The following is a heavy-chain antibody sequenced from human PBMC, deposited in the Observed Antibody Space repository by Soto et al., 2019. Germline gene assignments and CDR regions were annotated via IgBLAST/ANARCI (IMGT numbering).Heavy chain of an antibody. D-gene: IGHD3-10*01. V-gene: IGHV3-30*18. CDR2: ISKDGSKK. CDR3: ANPSGYYFGLGSHDEASDM. Sequence: QAHLVESGGGVVQPGRSLRLSCAASGFMFSGFGMHWVRQAPGKGLQWVAGISKDGSKKYYADSVKGRFTISRDNSKKTLYLQMNSLRAEDTAVYYCANPSGYYFGLGSHDEASDMWGQGTGVTVFS. J-gene: IGHJ3*02. CDR1: GFMFSGFG.